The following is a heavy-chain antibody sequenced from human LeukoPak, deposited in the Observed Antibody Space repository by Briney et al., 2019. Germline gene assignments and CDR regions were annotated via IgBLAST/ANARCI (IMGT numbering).Heavy chain of an antibody. V-gene: IGHV3-33*01. CDR3: ARDRSGSSWYQMGYSLDY. D-gene: IGHD6-13*01. CDR1: GFSFSSHG. Sequence: PGGSLRLSCAASGFSFSSHGIHWVRQAPGKGLEWVAVIWYDGTNKYYADSVKGRLTISRDNSKNTLYLQMNSLRAEDTAVYYCARDRSGSSWYQMGYSLDYWGQGTLVTVSS. CDR2: IWYDGTNK. J-gene: IGHJ4*02.